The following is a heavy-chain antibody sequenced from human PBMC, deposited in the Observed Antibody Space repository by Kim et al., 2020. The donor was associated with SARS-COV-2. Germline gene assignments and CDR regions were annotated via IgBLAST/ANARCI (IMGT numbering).Heavy chain of an antibody. J-gene: IGHJ4*02. Sequence: THYADSVKGRFTITGDDSKKTLYLQMDSLRVEDTAIYFCARGVFDFWGQGVLVTVSS. V-gene: IGHV3-11*06. CDR2: T. CDR3: ARGVFDF.